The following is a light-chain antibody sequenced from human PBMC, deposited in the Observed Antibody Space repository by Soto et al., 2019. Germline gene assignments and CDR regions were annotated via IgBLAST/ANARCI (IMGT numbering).Light chain of an antibody. CDR1: QNVLYSSNNKNY. V-gene: IGKV4-1*01. CDR3: QHYYTTPRT. J-gene: IGKJ4*01. Sequence: DIVMTHSPDSLAVSLGERATINCKSSQNVLYSSNNKNYLAWYRQKPGQPPKLLIDWASTRESGVPDRFSGSGSWTDFTRTINILQAEEVAVYYCQHYYTTPRTFVGGTQVESK. CDR2: WAS.